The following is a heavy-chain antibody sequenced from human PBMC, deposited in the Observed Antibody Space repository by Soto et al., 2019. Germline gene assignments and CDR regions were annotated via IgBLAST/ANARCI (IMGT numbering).Heavy chain of an antibody. J-gene: IGHJ5*02. V-gene: IGHV4-38-2*01. D-gene: IGHD3-22*01. CDR1: GYSISSDSY. CDR2: IYNGGST. CDR3: ARVGPWVPYYYDSSPYTFENWFDP. Sequence: SETLSLTCAVSGYSISSDSYWGWLRPPRGKGLEWIGSIYNGGSTYYNPSLNSRVTLSIDMTNNHVSLILNSVTAADTAVYYCARVGPWVPYYYDSSPYTFENWFDPWGQGTLVTVSS.